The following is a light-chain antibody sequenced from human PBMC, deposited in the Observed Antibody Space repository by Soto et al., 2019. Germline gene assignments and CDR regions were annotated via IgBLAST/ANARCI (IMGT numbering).Light chain of an antibody. CDR2: DAS. V-gene: IGKV3-11*01. Sequence: EIVLTQSPATLSLSPGERATLSCRASQSVSSYLAWYQQKPGQAPRLLIYDASNRATGSPARFSGSGSGTDFTLTISRLEPEDFAVYYGQHRSHWPTFGGGTNVEIK. CDR1: QSVSSY. J-gene: IGKJ4*01. CDR3: QHRSHWPT.